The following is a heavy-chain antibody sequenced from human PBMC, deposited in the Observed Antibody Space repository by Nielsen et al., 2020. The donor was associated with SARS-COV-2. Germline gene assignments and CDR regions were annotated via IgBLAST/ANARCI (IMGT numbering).Heavy chain of an antibody. J-gene: IGHJ4*02. CDR2: ISAYNGNT. Sequence: WVRQAPGQGLEWMGWISAYNGNTNYAQKLQGRVTVTTDTSTSTAYMELRSLRSDDTAVYYYARKSSGYFMVDYWGQGTLVTVSS. CDR3: ARKSSGYFMVDY. V-gene: IGHV1-18*01. D-gene: IGHD3-22*01.